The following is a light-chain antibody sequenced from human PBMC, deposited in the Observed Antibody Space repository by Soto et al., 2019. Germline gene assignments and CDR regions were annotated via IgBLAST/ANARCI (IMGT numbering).Light chain of an antibody. Sequence: DIQMTQSLSSLSASVGDRVTITCRASQSISSFVNWYQQKPGKAPNLLIYAASRLQSGVPSRFSGSGAGTDFTLTISSLQPEDFATYYCQQSYSPLRTFGGGTKVEVK. J-gene: IGKJ4*01. CDR2: AAS. CDR1: QSISSF. CDR3: QQSYSPLRT. V-gene: IGKV1-39*01.